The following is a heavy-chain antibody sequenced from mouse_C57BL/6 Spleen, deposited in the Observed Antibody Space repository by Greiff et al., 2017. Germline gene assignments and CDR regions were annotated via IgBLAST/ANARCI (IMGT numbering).Heavy chain of an antibody. J-gene: IGHJ4*01. CDR1: GFTFSSYG. CDR2: ISSGGSYT. D-gene: IGHD4-1*01. V-gene: IGHV5-6*01. CDR3: ARQLGGDAMDY. Sequence: EVQRVESGGDLVKPGGSLKLSCAASGFTFSSYGMSWVRQTPDKRLEWVATISSGGSYTYYPDSVKGRFPISRDNAKNTLYLQMSSLKSEDTAMYYCARQLGGDAMDYWGQGTSVTVSS.